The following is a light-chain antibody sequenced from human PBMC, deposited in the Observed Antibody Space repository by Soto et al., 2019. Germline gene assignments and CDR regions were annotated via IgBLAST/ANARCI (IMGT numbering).Light chain of an antibody. Sequence: DIQMTQSPSSLSASVGDRVTITCRASQGIRNDLAWYQQKPGKAPKRLIYAASSLQSGVPSRFSGSGSGTKFTLTISSLQPEDSATYYCLQHNTYPRTFDQGTKVEIK. CDR3: LQHNTYPRT. V-gene: IGKV1-17*01. J-gene: IGKJ1*01. CDR1: QGIRND. CDR2: AAS.